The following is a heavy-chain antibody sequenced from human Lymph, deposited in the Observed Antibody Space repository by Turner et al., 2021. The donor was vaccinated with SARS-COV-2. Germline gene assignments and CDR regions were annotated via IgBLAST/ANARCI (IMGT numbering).Heavy chain of an antibody. CDR3: ARGDYYGSGTYPGKTFDY. Sequence: QVQLVESGGGVVQPGRSLRLSCAASGFTFSSYAMHWFRQAPGKGLEWVAVISFDGNNKYYTGSVKGRFTISRDNSENTLYLQLNSLRPEDTAVYYCARGDYYGSGTYPGKTFDYWGQGTLVTVSS. J-gene: IGHJ4*02. D-gene: IGHD3-10*01. V-gene: IGHV3-30-3*01. CDR1: GFTFSSYA. CDR2: ISFDGNNK.